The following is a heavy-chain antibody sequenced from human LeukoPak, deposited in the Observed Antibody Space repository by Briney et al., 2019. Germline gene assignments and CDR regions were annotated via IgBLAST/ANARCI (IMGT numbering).Heavy chain of an antibody. V-gene: IGHV1-69*04. CDR2: IIPVLGMA. CDR1: GGTLSSYA. J-gene: IGHJ3*02. D-gene: IGHD5-24*01. Sequence: SLKVSCKASGGTLSSYAISWVRQTPRQGLEWMGRIIPVLGMANYAQKFQGRVTIPAEKSTSTAYMELSSLRSEDTAVYYCARDRREMATIHDAFDIWGQGTMVTVSS. CDR3: ARDRREMATIHDAFDI.